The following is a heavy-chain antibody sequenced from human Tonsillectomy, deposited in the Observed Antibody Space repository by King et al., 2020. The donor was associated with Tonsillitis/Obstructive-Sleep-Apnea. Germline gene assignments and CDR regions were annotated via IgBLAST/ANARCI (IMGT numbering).Heavy chain of an antibody. CDR3: AKDISATSYYMDV. CDR1: GFTFDDFA. D-gene: IGHD5-12*01. V-gene: IGHV3-9*01. Sequence: DVQLVESGGGLVQPGRSLRLSCAASGFTFDDFAMHWVRQAPGKGLEWVSGISWNSGSIDYADSVKGRFTTSRDNAKNSLYLQMNSLRAEDTALYYCAKDISATSYYMDVWGKGTTVIVSS. J-gene: IGHJ6*03. CDR2: ISWNSGSI.